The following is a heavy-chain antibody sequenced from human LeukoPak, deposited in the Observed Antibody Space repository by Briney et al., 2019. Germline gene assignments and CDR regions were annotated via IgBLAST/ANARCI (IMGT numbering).Heavy chain of an antibody. Sequence: SETLSLTCTVSGGSISSYYWSWIRQPAGKGLEWIGRIYTTGSTNYTPSLKSRVTMSVDTSKNQFSLKLTSVTAADTAVYYCARIGGNFPSLDSWGQGILVTVSS. D-gene: IGHD4-23*01. CDR2: IYTTGST. CDR3: ARIGGNFPSLDS. J-gene: IGHJ5*01. CDR1: GGSISSYY. V-gene: IGHV4-4*07.